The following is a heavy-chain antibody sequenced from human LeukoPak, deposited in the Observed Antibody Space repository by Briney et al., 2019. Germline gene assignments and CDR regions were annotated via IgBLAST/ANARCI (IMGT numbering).Heavy chain of an antibody. CDR3: AKVGLRVTYFDY. J-gene: IGHJ4*02. D-gene: IGHD2-21*02. Sequence: GGSLRLSCAASGFTFSSYSMNWVRQAPGKGLEWVSSISSSSSYIYYADSVKGRFTISRDNAKNSLYLQMNSLRAEDTAVYYCAKVGLRVTYFDYWGQGTLVTVSS. CDR2: ISSSSSYI. V-gene: IGHV3-21*01. CDR1: GFTFSSYS.